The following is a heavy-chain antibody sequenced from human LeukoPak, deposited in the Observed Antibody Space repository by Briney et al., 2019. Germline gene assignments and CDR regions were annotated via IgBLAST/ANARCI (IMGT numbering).Heavy chain of an antibody. CDR2: INAGNGNT. CDR3: ARSLGGGNLVAWFDP. D-gene: IGHD4-23*01. V-gene: IGHV1-3*01. J-gene: IGHJ5*02. Sequence: ASVKVSCKASGYTFTTYAMHWVRQAPGQRLEWMGWINAGNGNTKYSQKFQGRVTITRDTSASTAYMELSSLRSGDTAVYYCARSLGGGNLVAWFDPWGQGTLVTVSS. CDR1: GYTFTTYA.